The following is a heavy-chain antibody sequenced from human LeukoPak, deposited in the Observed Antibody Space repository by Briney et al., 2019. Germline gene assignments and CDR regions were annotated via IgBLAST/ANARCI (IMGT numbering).Heavy chain of an antibody. D-gene: IGHD4-17*01. CDR1: GYTFTGYY. J-gene: IGHJ4*02. V-gene: IGHV1-2*02. CDR3: ARRLGSAVTTLGY. CDR2: INPDTGGT. Sequence: ASVKVSCKASGYTFTGYYIHWVRQAPGQGLEWMGWINPDTGGTNYAQKFKGRVIMTRDTSFTTAYMELTSLTSDDTTVYYCARRLGSAVTTLGYWGQGTLVSVSS.